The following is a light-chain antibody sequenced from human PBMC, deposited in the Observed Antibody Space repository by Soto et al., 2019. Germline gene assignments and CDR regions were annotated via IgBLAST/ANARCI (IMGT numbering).Light chain of an antibody. J-gene: IGKJ5*01. CDR2: HAS. Sequence: DIQMTQSPSTLSASVGDRVTITCRASENIGAWLAWYQQKPGKAPKLLIYHASTLESGVPSRFSGSGSGTDFTLTISSLEPEDFAVYYCQQRKNWQVTFGQGTRLEIK. CDR1: ENIGAW. CDR3: QQRKNWQVT. V-gene: IGKV1-5*01.